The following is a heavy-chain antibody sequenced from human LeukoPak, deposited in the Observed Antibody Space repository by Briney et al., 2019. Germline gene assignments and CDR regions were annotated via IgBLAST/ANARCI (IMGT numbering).Heavy chain of an antibody. J-gene: IGHJ4*02. CDR3: AKDVNYYGSGSYYVY. V-gene: IGHV3-23*01. CDR2: ISGSGGST. Sequence: GGSLRLSCAASGFTFSTFAMSWVRQAPGKGLEWVSAISGSGGSTYYADSVKGRFTISRDNSKNTLYLQMNSLRAEDTAVYYCAKDVNYYGSGSYYVYWGQGTLVTVSS. CDR1: GFTFSTFA. D-gene: IGHD3-10*01.